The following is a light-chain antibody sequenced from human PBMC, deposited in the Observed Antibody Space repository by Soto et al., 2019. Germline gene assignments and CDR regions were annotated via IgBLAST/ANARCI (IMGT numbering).Light chain of an antibody. V-gene: IGLV2-8*01. CDR2: DVS. CDR3: SSYADSNNRNYV. J-gene: IGLJ1*01. CDR1: SSDVGGYNY. Sequence: QSALTQPPSASGSPGQSVTISCTGTSSDVGGYNYVSWYQQHPGKAPKLMIFDVSKRPSGVPDRFSGSKSGNTASLTVSGLQAEDEADYYCSSYADSNNRNYVFGTGTKLTVL.